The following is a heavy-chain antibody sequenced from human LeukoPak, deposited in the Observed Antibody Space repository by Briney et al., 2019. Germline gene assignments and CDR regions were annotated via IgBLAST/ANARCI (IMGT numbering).Heavy chain of an antibody. CDR2: ISGSGDST. CDR3: AKDLYCSSSGCYQEV. CDR1: GFTFSSYA. V-gene: IGHV3-23*01. D-gene: IGHD2-2*01. J-gene: IGHJ4*02. Sequence: PGGSLRLSCAASGFTFSSYAMSWVRQAPGKGLEWVSTISGSGDSTYYADSVKGRFTISRDKSKNTLYLQMNSLRVEDTAVYYCAKDLYCSSSGCYQEVWGQGTLVTVSS.